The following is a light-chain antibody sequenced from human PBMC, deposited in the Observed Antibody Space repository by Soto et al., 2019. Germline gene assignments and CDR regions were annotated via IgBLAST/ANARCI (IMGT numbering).Light chain of an antibody. CDR3: CSNAGSYTLV. Sequence: QSVLTQPRSVSGSLGQSVAISCTGTSSDVGASNSVSWYQHHPGRAPKLIIYDITKRPPGVPDRFSGSKSGNTASLTISGLQAGDEADYYCCSNAGSYTLVFGGGTKLTVL. CDR2: DIT. V-gene: IGLV2-11*01. J-gene: IGLJ3*02. CDR1: SSDVGASNS.